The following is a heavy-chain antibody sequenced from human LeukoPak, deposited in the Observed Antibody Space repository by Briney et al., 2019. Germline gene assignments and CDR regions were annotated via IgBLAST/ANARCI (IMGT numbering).Heavy chain of an antibody. CDR1: GYTFTSYG. D-gene: IGHD2-2*01. J-gene: IGHJ4*02. CDR3: ARDQGDIVVVPAAIAPGTCFDY. V-gene: IGHV1-18*01. Sequence: GASVKVSCKASGYTFTSYGISWVRQAPGQGLEWMGWISAYNGNTNYAQKLQGRVTMTTDTSTSTAYMELRSLRPDDTAVYYCARDQGDIVVVPAAIAPGTCFDYWGQGTLVTVSS. CDR2: ISAYNGNT.